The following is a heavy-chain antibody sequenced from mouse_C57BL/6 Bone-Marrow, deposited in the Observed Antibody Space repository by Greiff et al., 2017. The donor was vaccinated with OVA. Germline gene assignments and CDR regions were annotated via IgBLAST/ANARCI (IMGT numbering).Heavy chain of an antibody. CDR2: INPNNGGT. CDR1: GYTFTDYY. CDR3: ARPLDYYGSSYWYFDV. J-gene: IGHJ1*03. D-gene: IGHD1-1*01. V-gene: IGHV1-26*01. Sequence: VQLQQSGPELVKPGASVKISCKASGYTFTDYYMNWVKQSHGPSLEWIGDINPNNGGTSYNQKFKGKATLTVDKSSSTAYMELRSLTSEDSAVYYCARPLDYYGSSYWYFDVWGTGTTVTVSS.